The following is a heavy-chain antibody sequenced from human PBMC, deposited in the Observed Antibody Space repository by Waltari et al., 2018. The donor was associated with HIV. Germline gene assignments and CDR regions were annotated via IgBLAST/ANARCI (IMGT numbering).Heavy chain of an antibody. CDR2: INTYNSNT. V-gene: IGHV1-18*01. D-gene: IGHD6-19*01. Sequence: QVQLVQSGAEVKKPGASVKVSCKAAGYTFTSYGISWVRQAPGQGLEWMGGINTYNSNTNQAQRLQGRVTMTTDTSTSTAYMELRSLRSDDTAVYYCARVGGIAVAEDFDYWGQGTLVTVSS. CDR3: ARVGGIAVAEDFDY. CDR1: GYTFTSYG. J-gene: IGHJ4*02.